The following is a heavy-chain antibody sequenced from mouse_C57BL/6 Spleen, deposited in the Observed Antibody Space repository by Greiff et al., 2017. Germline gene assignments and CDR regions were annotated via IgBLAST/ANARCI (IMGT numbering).Heavy chain of an antibody. CDR2: IYPRDGST. D-gene: IGHD3-3*01. CDR3: ARWGDGGYYAMDY. J-gene: IGHJ4*01. CDR1: GYTFTSYD. V-gene: IGHV1-85*01. Sequence: QVQLQQSGPELVKPGASVKLSCKASGYTFTSYDINWVKQRPGQGLEWIGWIYPRDGSTKYNEKFKGKATLTVDTSSSTAYRELHSLTSEDSAVYFCARWGDGGYYAMDYWGQGTSVTVSS.